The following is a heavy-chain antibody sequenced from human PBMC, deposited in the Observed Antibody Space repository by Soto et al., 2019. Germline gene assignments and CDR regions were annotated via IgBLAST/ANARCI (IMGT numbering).Heavy chain of an antibody. CDR2: IYHSGST. CDR3: AKDVWSSTY. D-gene: IGHD2-2*01. J-gene: IGHJ4*02. V-gene: IGHV4-38-2*02. CDR1: GYSISSGYY. Sequence: SETLSLTCAVSGYSISSGYYWGWIRQPPGKGLEWIGGIYHSGSTYYNPSLKSRVTISVDTSKNQFSLKLSSVTAADTAVYYCAKDVWSSTYWGQGTLVTVSS.